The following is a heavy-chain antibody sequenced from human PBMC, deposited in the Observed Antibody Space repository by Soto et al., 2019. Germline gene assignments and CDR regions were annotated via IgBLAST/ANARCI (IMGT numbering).Heavy chain of an antibody. V-gene: IGHV1-2*02. CDR2: INPNSGGT. CDR3: ARDLSTIFGVVNGMDV. Sequence: GASVKVSCKXSGYTFTGYYMHWVRQAPGQGLEWMGWINPNSGGTNYAQKFQGRVTMTRDTSISTAYMELSRLRSDDTAVYYCARDLSTIFGVVNGMDVWGQGTTVTVSS. J-gene: IGHJ6*02. CDR1: GYTFTGYY. D-gene: IGHD3-3*01.